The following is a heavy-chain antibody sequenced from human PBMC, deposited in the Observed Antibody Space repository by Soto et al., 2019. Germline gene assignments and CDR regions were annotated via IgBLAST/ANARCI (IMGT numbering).Heavy chain of an antibody. D-gene: IGHD3-9*01. CDR2: IYHSGMT. J-gene: IGHJ5*02. V-gene: IGHV4-30-2*06. Sequence: LQLLESGSRLLKPSQTLSLTCAVSGGSIISGGYSWSWIRQSPGKGLEWIGCIYHSGMTYYNPSLEGRVTISLDRSDNHFSLNVTSVTAADTAVYFCARGHPRGYDIFTGHVSSHSNWFDPWGLGSLVTVSS. CDR3: ARGHPRGYDIFTGHVSSHSNWFDP. CDR1: GGSIISGGYS.